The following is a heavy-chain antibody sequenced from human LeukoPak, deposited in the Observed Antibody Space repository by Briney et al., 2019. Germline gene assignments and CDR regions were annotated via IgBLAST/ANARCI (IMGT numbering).Heavy chain of an antibody. D-gene: IGHD5-24*01. CDR3: ARDLMAMTDV. CDR1: ADSMSDYD. J-gene: IGHJ6*04. CDR2: ISDSGSI. Sequence: PSETLSLTCKVSADSMSDYDWSWIRQPAGKGLEWIGRISDSGSINYNPSLKSRITMSVDTSKKQFSLKLSSVTAADTAVYCCARDLMAMTDVWGKGTTVTVSS. V-gene: IGHV4-4*07.